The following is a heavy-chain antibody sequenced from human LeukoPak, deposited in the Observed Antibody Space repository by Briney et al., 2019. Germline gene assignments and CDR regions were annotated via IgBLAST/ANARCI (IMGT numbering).Heavy chain of an antibody. V-gene: IGHV4-38-2*02. CDR3: ARDVAVAGYYYYYMDV. Sequence: KPSETLSLTCTVSGYSISSGYYWGWIRQPPGKGLEWLGSIYQSGRTYYNPSLKSRVTISVDTSKNQFSLKLSSVTAADTAVYYCARDVAVAGYYYYYMDVWGKGTTVTVSS. CDR1: GYSISSGYY. J-gene: IGHJ6*03. D-gene: IGHD6-19*01. CDR2: IYQSGRT.